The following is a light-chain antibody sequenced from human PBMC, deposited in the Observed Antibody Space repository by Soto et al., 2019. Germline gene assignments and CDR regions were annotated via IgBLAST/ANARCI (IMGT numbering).Light chain of an antibody. Sequence: EIVMTQSSATLSVSPGERGTLSCRASQSVGGNLAWYRQRPGQAPIPFIYATSTRATGIPAGFSGSGSGTEFTLTISSLQSEDVAVYYCQHYNNSPLTFGGGTKVDI. CDR3: QHYNNSPLT. CDR2: ATS. V-gene: IGKV3-15*01. CDR1: QSVGGN. J-gene: IGKJ4*01.